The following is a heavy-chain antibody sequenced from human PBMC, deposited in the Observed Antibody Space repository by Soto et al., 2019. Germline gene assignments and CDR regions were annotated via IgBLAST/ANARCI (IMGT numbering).Heavy chain of an antibody. Sequence: VQLQESGPGLVKPSQTLSLTCTVSSGSISSADYYWSWIRQPPGKGLEWIGSIYYTGSASYNPSLKSRVTMSVDTSKNQFSLKVTSVTAADTAVYYCASGGSSNWFDPWGQGTLVTVSS. D-gene: IGHD1-26*01. CDR2: IYYTGSA. CDR1: SGSISSADYY. CDR3: ASGGSSNWFDP. J-gene: IGHJ5*02. V-gene: IGHV4-30-4*01.